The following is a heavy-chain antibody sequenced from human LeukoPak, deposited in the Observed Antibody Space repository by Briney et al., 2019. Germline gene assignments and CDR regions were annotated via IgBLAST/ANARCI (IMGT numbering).Heavy chain of an antibody. Sequence: HPGGSLRLSCAASGFTFDDYTMHWVRQAPGKGLEWVSLITWDGGSTYYADSVKGRFTISRDNAKNSLYLQMNSLRAEDTALYYCARDKYSSGWYDAFDIWGQGTMATVSS. V-gene: IGHV3-43*01. J-gene: IGHJ3*02. CDR1: GFTFDDYT. CDR2: ITWDGGST. D-gene: IGHD6-19*01. CDR3: ARDKYSSGWYDAFDI.